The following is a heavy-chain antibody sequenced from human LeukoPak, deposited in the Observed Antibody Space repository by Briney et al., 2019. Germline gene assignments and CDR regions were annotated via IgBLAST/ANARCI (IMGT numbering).Heavy chain of an antibody. CDR3: ARVENYYVDV. V-gene: IGHV4-59*11. CDR1: GGSISSHY. CDR2: VYYSGST. J-gene: IGHJ6*03. Sequence: SETLSLTCTVSGGSISSHYWSWIRQPPGKELEWIGYVYYSGSTNYNPSLKSRVTISVDTSKNQFSLKLSSVTAADTAVYYCARVENYYVDVWGKGTTVTVSS.